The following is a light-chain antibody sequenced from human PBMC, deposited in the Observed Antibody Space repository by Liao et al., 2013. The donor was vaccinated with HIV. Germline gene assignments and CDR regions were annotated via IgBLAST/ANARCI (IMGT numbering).Light chain of an antibody. CDR1: NIGGKT. J-gene: IGLJ1*01. CDR2: YDD. V-gene: IGLV3-21*01. CDR3: QVWDSYSTFV. Sequence: SYELSQPPSVSVAPGKTARITCGGNNIGGKTVHWYQQKPGQAPVLVIYYDDARPSGIPERFSGSKSGNTATLTISGTQPMDEADYYCQVWDSYSTFVFGTGTKVTVL.